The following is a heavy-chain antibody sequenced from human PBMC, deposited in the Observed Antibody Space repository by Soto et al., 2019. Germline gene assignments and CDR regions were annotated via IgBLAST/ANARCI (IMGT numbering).Heavy chain of an antibody. D-gene: IGHD6-13*01. CDR3: ARGGALSTSWYWGDGLDS. CDR2: IIPVFGTP. V-gene: IGHV1-69*06. Sequence: QVQLEQSGSEVKKSGSSVKVSCKASGYSFSSHAITWVRQAPGQGLEWMGGIIPVFGTPSYAQKFQGRVTISADKATNTSYLELRSLRSEGTAVYYCARGGALSTSWYWGDGLDSWGQGTQVTVSS. CDR1: GYSFSSHA. J-gene: IGHJ4*02.